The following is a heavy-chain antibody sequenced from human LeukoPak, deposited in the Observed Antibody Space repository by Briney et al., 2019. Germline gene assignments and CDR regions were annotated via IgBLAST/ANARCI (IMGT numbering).Heavy chain of an antibody. CDR1: GGSISSYY. V-gene: IGHV4-59*01. CDR3: ASGECSGGSCYALAGY. J-gene: IGHJ4*02. CDR2: IYYSGST. Sequence: SETLSLTCTVSGGSISSYYWSWIRQPPGKGLEWIGYIYYSGSTNYNPSLKSRVTISVDTSKNQFSLKLSSVTAADAAMYYCASGECSGGSCYALAGYWGQGTLVTVSS. D-gene: IGHD2-15*01.